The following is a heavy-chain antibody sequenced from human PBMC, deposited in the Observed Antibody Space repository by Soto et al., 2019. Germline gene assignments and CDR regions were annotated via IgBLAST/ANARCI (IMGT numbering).Heavy chain of an antibody. CDR1: GGSVINKTYY. Sequence: SETLSVTCSVSGGSVINKTYYWIWIRQPPGKRLEWIGYVYYSGTTNYNPSLKSRVTISVDLSKNQFSLRLSSVTTADTALYYCARTTAVPNTLRSRYFFDYWGPGTLVTVSS. V-gene: IGHV4-61*01. CDR2: VYYSGTT. CDR3: ARTTAVPNTLRSRYFFDY. D-gene: IGHD4-17*01. J-gene: IGHJ4*02.